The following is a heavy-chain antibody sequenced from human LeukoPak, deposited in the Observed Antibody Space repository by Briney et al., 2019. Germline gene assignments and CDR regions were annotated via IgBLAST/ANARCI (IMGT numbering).Heavy chain of an antibody. CDR3: ARAPITGYCSGTSCYARGAFDI. J-gene: IGHJ3*02. Sequence: SETLSLTCTVSGGSISSGSYYWSWIRQPAGKGLEWIGRIYTSGSTNYNPSLKSRATISVDTSKNQFSLKLSSVTAADTAVYYCARAPITGYCSGTSCYARGAFDIWGQGTMVTVSS. V-gene: IGHV4-61*02. CDR2: IYTSGST. D-gene: IGHD2-2*01. CDR1: GGSISSGSYY.